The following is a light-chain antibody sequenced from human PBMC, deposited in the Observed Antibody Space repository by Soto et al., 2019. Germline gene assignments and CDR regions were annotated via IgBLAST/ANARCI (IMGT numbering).Light chain of an antibody. J-gene: IGKJ2*01. CDR3: QQYKSTPPT. CDR2: WAS. V-gene: IGKV4-1*01. Sequence: DIVMTQSPDSLAVSLGERATINCKSSQSVLYSSNNKNYLAWYQQRPGQPPKLLIYWASTRESGVPDRFSGAGSGTDFTLTITSLQAEDVAVYYCQQYKSTPPTFGQGTKLEIK. CDR1: QSVLYSSNNKNY.